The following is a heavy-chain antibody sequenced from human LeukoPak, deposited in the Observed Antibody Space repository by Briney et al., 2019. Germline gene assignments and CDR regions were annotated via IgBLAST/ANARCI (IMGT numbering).Heavy chain of an antibody. J-gene: IGHJ4*02. Sequence: ASETLSLTCAVYGGSFSGYYRSWIRQPPGKGLEWIGEINHSGSTNYNPSLKSRVTISVDTSKNQFSLKLSSVTAADTAVYYCANYYDSSGYSGFDYWGQGTLVTVSS. CDR1: GGSFSGYY. CDR3: ANYYDSSGYSGFDY. CDR2: INHSGST. V-gene: IGHV4-34*01. D-gene: IGHD3-22*01.